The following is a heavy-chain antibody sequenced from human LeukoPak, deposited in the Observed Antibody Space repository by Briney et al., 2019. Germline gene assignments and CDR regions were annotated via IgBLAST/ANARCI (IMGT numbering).Heavy chain of an antibody. D-gene: IGHD4-17*01. CDR3: AKDHAVTTDFDY. CDR1: GFTFSSYA. V-gene: IGHV3-23*01. CDR2: ISDSGGST. Sequence: GGSLRLSCAASGFTFSSYAMSWVRQAPGKGLEWVSAISDSGGSTYYADSVKGRFTISRDNSKNTLYLQMNSLRAEDTAVYYCAKDHAVTTDFDYWGQGTLVTVSS. J-gene: IGHJ4*02.